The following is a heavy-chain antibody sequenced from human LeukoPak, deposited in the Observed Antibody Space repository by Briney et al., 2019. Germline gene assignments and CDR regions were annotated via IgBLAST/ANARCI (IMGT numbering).Heavy chain of an antibody. CDR2: IYPGDSDT. V-gene: IGHV5-51*01. D-gene: IGHD5-24*01. J-gene: IGHJ3*02. Sequence: GESLKISCKGSEYSFTSYWIGWVCQVPGKGLEWMGIIYPGDSDTRYSPSFQGQVTISADKSISTAYLQWSSLKASDTAVYYCARPRDGYNSDAFDIWGQGTMVTVSS. CDR1: EYSFTSYW. CDR3: ARPRDGYNSDAFDI.